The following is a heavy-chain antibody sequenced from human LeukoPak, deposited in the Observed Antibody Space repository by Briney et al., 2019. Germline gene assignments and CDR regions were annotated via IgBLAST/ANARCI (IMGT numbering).Heavy chain of an antibody. CDR2: IIPIFGTA. J-gene: IGHJ4*02. D-gene: IGHD3-16*01. V-gene: IGHV1-69*06. CDR3: AREGGEGNFDY. CDR1: GGTFSSYA. Sequence: SVKVSCKASGGTFSSYAISWVRQAPGQGLEWMGGIIPIFGTANYAQKFQGRVTITADKSTSTAYMELSGLRSEDTAVYYCAREGGEGNFDYWGQGTLVTVSS.